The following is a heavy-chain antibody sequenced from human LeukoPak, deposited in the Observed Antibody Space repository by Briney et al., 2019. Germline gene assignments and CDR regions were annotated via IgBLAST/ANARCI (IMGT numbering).Heavy chain of an antibody. CDR1: GFTFSSYS. CDR2: ISSGSSYI. CDR3: ARMRQQLERHFDY. V-gene: IGHV3-21*01. J-gene: IGHJ4*02. Sequence: GGSLRLSCAASGFTFSSYSMNWVRQAPGKGLEWVSSISSGSSYIYYADSVKGRFTISRDNAKNSLYLQMNSLRAEDTAVYYCARMRQQLERHFDYWGQGTLVTVSS. D-gene: IGHD6-13*01.